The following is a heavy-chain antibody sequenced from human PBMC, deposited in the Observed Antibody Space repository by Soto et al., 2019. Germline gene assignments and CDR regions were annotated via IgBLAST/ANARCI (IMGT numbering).Heavy chain of an antibody. CDR3: AKSMVRGVIIGALGFDP. CDR1: GFTFSSYG. V-gene: IGHV3-30*18. CDR2: ISYDGSNK. J-gene: IGHJ5*02. D-gene: IGHD3-10*01. Sequence: QVQLVESGGGVVQPGRSLRLSCAASGFTFSSYGMHWVRQAPGKGLEWVAVISYDGSNKYYADSVKGRFTISRDNSKNTLYLQMNSLRAEDTAVYYCAKSMVRGVIIGALGFDPWGQGTLVTVSS.